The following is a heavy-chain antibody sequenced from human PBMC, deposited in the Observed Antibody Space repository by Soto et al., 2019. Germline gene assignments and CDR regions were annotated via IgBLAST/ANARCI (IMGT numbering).Heavy chain of an antibody. CDR3: ARDSDYTIAY. V-gene: IGHV1-18*01. CDR2: IHTYNGNK. J-gene: IGHJ4*02. CDR1: GYTFTRYG. Sequence: QVQLVQSGGEVKKPGASVKVSCKASGYTFTRYGISWVRQAPGQGLEWVGWIHTYNGNKTFAQKFQGRVTLTTDTSTSTAYMELRSLSSDDTAVYYCARDSDYTIAYWGQGTLVTLSS. D-gene: IGHD4-4*01.